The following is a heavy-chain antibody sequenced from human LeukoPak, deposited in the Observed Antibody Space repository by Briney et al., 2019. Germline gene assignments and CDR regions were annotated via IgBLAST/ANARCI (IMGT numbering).Heavy chain of an antibody. CDR3: AKSITMVRGVIILEDASDI. Sequence: PGRSLRLSCAASGFTFSSYGMHWVRQAPGKGLEWVAVISYDGSNKYYADSVKGRFTISRDNSKNTLYLQMNSLRAEDTAVYYCAKSITMVRGVIILEDASDIWGQGTMVTVSS. J-gene: IGHJ3*02. CDR2: ISYDGSNK. CDR1: GFTFSSYG. D-gene: IGHD3-10*01. V-gene: IGHV3-30*18.